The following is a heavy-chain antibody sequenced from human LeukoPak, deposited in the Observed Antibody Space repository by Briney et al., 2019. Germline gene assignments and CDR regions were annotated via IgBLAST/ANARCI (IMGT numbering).Heavy chain of an antibody. CDR1: GYSISSGYY. CDR3: ARGADFWSGSFYYYYYMDV. J-gene: IGHJ6*03. D-gene: IGHD3-3*01. V-gene: IGHV4-61*01. CDR2: IYYSGST. Sequence: SETLSLTCTVSGYSISSGYYWSWIRQPPGKGLEWIGYIYYSGSTNYNPSLKSRVTISVDTSKNQFSLKLSSVTAADTAVYYCARGADFWSGSFYYYYYMDVWGKGTTVTVSS.